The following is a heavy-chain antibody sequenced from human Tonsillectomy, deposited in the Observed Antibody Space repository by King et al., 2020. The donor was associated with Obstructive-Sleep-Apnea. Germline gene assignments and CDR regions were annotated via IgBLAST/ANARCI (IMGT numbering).Heavy chain of an antibody. V-gene: IGHV4-39*07. J-gene: IGHJ6*02. CDR3: ARDRGDISGGMDV. D-gene: IGHD2-15*01. CDR1: GGSISSSTYY. Sequence: QLQESGPGLVKPSETLSLTCTVSGGSISSSTYYWGWIRQPPGKGLEWIGSIYYSGSTYYNPSLKSRVTISVDTSKNQFSLKLSSVTAADTAVYYCARDRGDISGGMDVWGQGTTVTVSS. CDR2: IYYSGST.